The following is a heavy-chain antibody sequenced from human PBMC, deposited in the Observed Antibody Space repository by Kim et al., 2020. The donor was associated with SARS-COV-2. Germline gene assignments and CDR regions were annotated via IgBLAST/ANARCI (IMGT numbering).Heavy chain of an antibody. D-gene: IGHD6-19*01. Sequence: ASVKVSCKASGYTFTSYAMNWVRQAPGQGLEWMGWINTNTGNPTYAQGFTGRFVFSLDTSVSTAYLQISSLKAEDTAVYYCASRTVADPVKVAGKFDYYYYYMDVWGKGTTVTVSS. J-gene: IGHJ6*03. CDR1: GYTFTSYA. V-gene: IGHV7-4-1*02. CDR3: ASRTVADPVKVAGKFDYYYYYMDV. CDR2: INTNTGNP.